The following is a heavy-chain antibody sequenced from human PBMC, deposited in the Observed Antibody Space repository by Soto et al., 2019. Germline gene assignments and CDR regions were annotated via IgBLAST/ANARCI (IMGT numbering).Heavy chain of an antibody. CDR2: IYYSGST. Sequence: PSETRSLTCTVSGGSISSGGYYWSWIRHHPGKGLEWIGYIYYSGSTYYNPSLKSRVTISVDTSKNQFSLKLSSVTAADTSVYYCASDNSMEQQLVLDYWGQGILVTVAS. CDR3: ASDNSMEQQLVLDY. V-gene: IGHV4-31*03. D-gene: IGHD6-13*01. CDR1: GGSISSGGYY. J-gene: IGHJ4*02.